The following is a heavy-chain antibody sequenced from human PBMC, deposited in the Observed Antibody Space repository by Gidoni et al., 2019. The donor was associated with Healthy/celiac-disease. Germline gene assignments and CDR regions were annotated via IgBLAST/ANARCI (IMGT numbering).Heavy chain of an antibody. CDR2: ISGSGGST. CDR1: GFTFSSYA. J-gene: IGHJ5*02. Sequence: EVQLLESGGGLVQPGGSLRLSCAASGFTFSSYAMSWVRQAPGKGLEWVSAISGSGGSTYYADSVKGRFTISRDNSKNTLYLQMNSLRAEDTAVYYCAKTYSSSWYGQVRWFDPWGQGTLVTVSS. D-gene: IGHD6-13*01. CDR3: AKTYSSSWYGQVRWFDP. V-gene: IGHV3-23*01.